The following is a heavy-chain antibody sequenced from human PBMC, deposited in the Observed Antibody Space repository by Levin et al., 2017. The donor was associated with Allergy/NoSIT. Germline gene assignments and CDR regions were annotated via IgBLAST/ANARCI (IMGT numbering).Heavy chain of an antibody. V-gene: IGHV3-23*01. D-gene: IGHD1-14*01. Sequence: GGSLRLSCAASGFIVSTYDMSWVRQAPGKGLEWVSTISGSGGSTSYADSVKGRFTVSRDNSRSTLYLQMNSLTAEDTAVYYCADRTGFDYWGQGTLVTVSS. CDR3: ADRTGFDY. CDR2: ISGSGGST. J-gene: IGHJ4*02. CDR1: GFIVSTYD.